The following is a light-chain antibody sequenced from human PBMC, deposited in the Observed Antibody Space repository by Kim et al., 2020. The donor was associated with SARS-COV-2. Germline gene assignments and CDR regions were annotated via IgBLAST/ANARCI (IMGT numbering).Light chain of an antibody. J-gene: IGLJ2*01. CDR2: YDD. CDR1: SSKIGNNN. V-gene: IGLV1-36*01. Sequence: QRVTISCSGSSSKIGNNNVNWYQQLPGETPKLVIYYDDLLPSGVSDRFSGTKSGASASLAISGLQSEDGGEYYCSTWDDSLNAVIFGGGTQLTVL. CDR3: STWDDSLNAVI.